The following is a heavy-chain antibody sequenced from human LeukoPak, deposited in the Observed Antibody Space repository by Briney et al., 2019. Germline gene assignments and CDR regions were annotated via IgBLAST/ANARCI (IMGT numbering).Heavy chain of an antibody. D-gene: IGHD3-22*01. J-gene: IGHJ4*02. Sequence: GGSLRLSCAASGFTFSGYWMHWVRHAPGKGLVWVSRINSDGSSTSYADSVKGRFTISRDNAKNTLYLQMNSLRAEDTAVYYCARVRNYYDSSGYDYWGQGTLVTVSS. CDR3: ARVRNYYDSSGYDY. CDR2: INSDGSST. CDR1: GFTFSGYW. V-gene: IGHV3-74*01.